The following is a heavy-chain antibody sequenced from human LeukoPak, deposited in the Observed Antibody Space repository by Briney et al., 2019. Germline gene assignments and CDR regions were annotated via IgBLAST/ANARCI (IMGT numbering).Heavy chain of an antibody. V-gene: IGHV3-30*03. Sequence: PGRSLRLSCAASGFTFSSYGMHWVRQAPGKGLEWVAVISYDGSNKYYADSVKGRFTISRDNSKNTLYLRMNSLRAEDTAVYYCARPFVVPAARPYYYYGMDVWGQGTTVTVSS. CDR1: GFTFSSYG. CDR3: ARPFVVPAARPYYYYGMDV. J-gene: IGHJ6*02. CDR2: ISYDGSNK. D-gene: IGHD2-2*01.